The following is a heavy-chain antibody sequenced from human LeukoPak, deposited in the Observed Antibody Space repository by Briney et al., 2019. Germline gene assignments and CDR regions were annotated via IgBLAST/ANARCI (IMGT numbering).Heavy chain of an antibody. Sequence: GGSLRLSCAASGFTLSTYAMHWVRQAPGKGLEWVAVISYDGTDTYYADSVKGLFTISRDTSKNSLYLQMNSLRPEDTAVFYCARIRGGPIDYWGQGTLVTVSS. J-gene: IGHJ4*02. V-gene: IGHV3-30-3*01. CDR1: GFTLSTYA. CDR3: ARIRGGPIDY. CDR2: ISYDGTDT. D-gene: IGHD3-16*01.